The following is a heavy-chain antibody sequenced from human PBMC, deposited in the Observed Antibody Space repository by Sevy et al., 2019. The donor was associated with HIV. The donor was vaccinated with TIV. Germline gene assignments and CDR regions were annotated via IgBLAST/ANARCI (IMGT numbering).Heavy chain of an antibody. Sequence: GGSLRLSCAASGFTFSSYWMHWVRQAPGQGLVWVSRVNNDGSGTIYADSVKGRFTISRDNAKNTVYRVMDSLRADDTAVYYCARGGASGWQRDTFDIWGQGTMVTVSS. CDR1: GFTFSSYW. CDR3: ARGGASGWQRDTFDI. V-gene: IGHV3-74*01. J-gene: IGHJ3*02. CDR2: VNNDGSGT. D-gene: IGHD6-19*01.